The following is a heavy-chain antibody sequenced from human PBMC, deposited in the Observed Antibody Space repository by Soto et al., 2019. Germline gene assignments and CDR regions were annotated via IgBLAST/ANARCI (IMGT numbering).Heavy chain of an antibody. D-gene: IGHD6-19*01. J-gene: IGHJ3*02. CDR1: GGTFSSYA. Sequence: SVKVSCKASGGTFSSYAISWVRQAPGQGLEWMGGIIPIFGTANYAQKFQGRVTITADESTSTAYMELSSLRSEDTAVYYCASEAGTPGIAVAGSDAFDIWGQGTMVTVSS. V-gene: IGHV1-69*13. CDR3: ASEAGTPGIAVAGSDAFDI. CDR2: IIPIFGTA.